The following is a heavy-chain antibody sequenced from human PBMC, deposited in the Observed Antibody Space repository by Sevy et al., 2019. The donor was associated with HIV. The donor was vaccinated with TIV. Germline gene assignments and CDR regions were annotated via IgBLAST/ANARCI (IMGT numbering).Heavy chain of an antibody. V-gene: IGHV3-30*01. CDR2: ISYSGTNK. D-gene: IGHD2-21*02. Sequence: GGYLRLSCAASGFTFTLYAIHWVRQAPGKGLERVALISYSGTNKYYADSVKGRFTISRDDSKNTAYLQMNNLETDDTAVYYCARVAIEYCTDDCYHRFDYWGQGTQVTVSS. CDR3: ARVAIEYCTDDCYHRFDY. J-gene: IGHJ4*02. CDR1: GFTFTLYA.